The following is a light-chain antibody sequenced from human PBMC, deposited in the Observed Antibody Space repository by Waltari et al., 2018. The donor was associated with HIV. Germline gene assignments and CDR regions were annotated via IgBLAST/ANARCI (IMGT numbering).Light chain of an antibody. CDR3: SSFASQGSPM. CDR1: SHEVVFYNF. Sequence: QSPLHQPASVSASPGQSITISCTGVSHEVVFYNFVSWYRHHPGKPPQLLIYAASSRPSGISSRFVGSKSGVTASLTISGLQAEDEAVYFCSSFASQGSPMFGGGTKLTVL. J-gene: IGLJ3*02. V-gene: IGLV2-14*01. CDR2: AAS.